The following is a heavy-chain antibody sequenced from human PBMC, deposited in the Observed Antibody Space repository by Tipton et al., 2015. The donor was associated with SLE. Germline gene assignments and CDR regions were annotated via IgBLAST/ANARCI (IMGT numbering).Heavy chain of an antibody. CDR3: ASLYDSSGYYFDAFDI. V-gene: IGHV3-23*01. CDR1: GFTFSSYA. D-gene: IGHD3-22*01. CDR2: ISGSGGST. Sequence: GSLRLSCAASGFTFSSYAMSWVRQAPGKGLEWVSAISGSGGSTYYADSVKGRFTISRDNAKNTLYLQMNSLRAEDTAVYYCASLYDSSGYYFDAFDIWGQGTMVTVSS. J-gene: IGHJ3*02.